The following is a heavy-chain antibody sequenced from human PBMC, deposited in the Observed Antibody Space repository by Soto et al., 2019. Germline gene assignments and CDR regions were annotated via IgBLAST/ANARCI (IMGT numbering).Heavy chain of an antibody. CDR2: ISYDGRDK. CDR1: GFTFSSYA. CDR3: ARSAGGSYPQHDY. D-gene: IGHD1-26*01. J-gene: IGHJ4*02. Sequence: GGSLRLSCAASGFTFSSYAMHRVRQAPGTGLEWVAVISYDGRDKYYPDSVKGRFTISRDNSKNTLYLQMNSLRAEDTAVYYCARSAGGSYPQHDYWGQGTLVTVSS. V-gene: IGHV3-30*04.